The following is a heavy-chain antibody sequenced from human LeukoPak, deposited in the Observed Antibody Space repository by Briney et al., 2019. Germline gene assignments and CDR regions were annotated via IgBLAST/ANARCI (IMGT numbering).Heavy chain of an antibody. J-gene: IGHJ6*03. CDR2: INHSGST. CDR1: GGSVSTGSYY. CDR3: ARGHSSTSCYGTCYYYYYMDV. D-gene: IGHD2-2*01. V-gene: IGHV4-61*10. Sequence: SETLSLTCTVSGGSVSTGSYYWGWIRQPAGRGLEWIGEINHSGSTNYNPSLKSRVTISVDKSKNQFSLKLSSVTAADTAVYYWARGHSSTSCYGTCYYYYYMDVWGKGTTVTVSS.